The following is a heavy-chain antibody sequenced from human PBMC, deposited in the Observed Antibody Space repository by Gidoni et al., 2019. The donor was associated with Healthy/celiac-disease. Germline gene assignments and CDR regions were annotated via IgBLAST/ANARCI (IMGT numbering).Heavy chain of an antibody. CDR2: INHSGST. CDR3: ARGHGYCSGGSCYSVRKGALAFDI. D-gene: IGHD2-15*01. Sequence: QVHLQQCGSGLLNPSEPLSLPCAWYCWSFVVSYWTCIRQPPGKGLEWIGEINHSGSTNYNPSLKSRVTISIDTSKNQFSLKLRSVTAADTAVYYCARGHGYCSGGSCYSVRKGALAFDIWGQGTMVTVSS. V-gene: IGHV4-34*01. J-gene: IGHJ3*02. CDR1: CWSFVVSY.